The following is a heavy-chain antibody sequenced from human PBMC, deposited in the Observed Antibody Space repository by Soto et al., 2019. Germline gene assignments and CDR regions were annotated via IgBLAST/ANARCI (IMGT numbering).Heavy chain of an antibody. D-gene: IGHD3-10*01. Sequence: QVQLVQSGAELKEPGASVKVACKASGYSFNSYYMHWVRQAPGQGPEWMGVIYPSGASTSYAQKFQGRVTMTRDTSTSTVYMELSSLRSEDTALYYCASDYNAYQRQHVFDIWGQGTLVTVSS. CDR3: ASDYNAYQRQHVFDI. J-gene: IGHJ3*02. CDR2: IYPSGAST. CDR1: GYSFNSYY. V-gene: IGHV1-46*02.